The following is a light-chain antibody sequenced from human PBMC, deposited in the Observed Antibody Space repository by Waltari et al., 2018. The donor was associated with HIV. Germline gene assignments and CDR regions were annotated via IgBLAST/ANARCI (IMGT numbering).Light chain of an antibody. J-gene: IGLJ1*01. CDR3: QSYDSSLSGYV. CDR1: SSNMRAGYA. CDR2: GNT. Sequence: QSVLTQPPSVSGAPGHRVTISCTGSSSNMRAGYAVHWYKQLPGTAPKLLIYGNTNRPSGVPDRFAGSKSGTSASLAITGLLVEDEADYYCQSYDSSLSGYVFGTGTKVTVL. V-gene: IGLV1-40*01.